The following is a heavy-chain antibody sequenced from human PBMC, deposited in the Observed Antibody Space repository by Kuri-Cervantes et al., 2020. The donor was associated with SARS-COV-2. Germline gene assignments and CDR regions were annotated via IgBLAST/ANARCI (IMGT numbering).Heavy chain of an antibody. CDR2: INHSGST. D-gene: IGHD3-16*01. CDR3: ARSLGGGVMSWFDP. CDR1: GGSFSGYY. J-gene: IGHJ5*02. Sequence: ESLKISCAVYGGSFSGYYWSWVRQPPGKGLEWIGEINHSGSTNYNPSLKSRVTISVDTSKNQFSLKLSSVTAADTAVYYCARSLGGGVMSWFDPWGQGTLVTVSS. V-gene: IGHV4-34*01.